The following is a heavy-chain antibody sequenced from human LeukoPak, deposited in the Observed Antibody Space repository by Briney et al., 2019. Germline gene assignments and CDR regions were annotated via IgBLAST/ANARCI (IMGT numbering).Heavy chain of an antibody. CDR2: LYSGGNT. Sequence: PGGSLRLSCAASGFSFSNNYMRWVRQAPGKGLEWVSALYSGGNTYYADSVRGRFTISRDNSNNTLYLQMNSLRAEDTAVYYCAKAAVAGTGGLDKWGQGTLVTVSS. J-gene: IGHJ4*02. D-gene: IGHD6-19*01. CDR1: GFSFSNNY. CDR3: AKAAVAGTGGLDK. V-gene: IGHV3-66*01.